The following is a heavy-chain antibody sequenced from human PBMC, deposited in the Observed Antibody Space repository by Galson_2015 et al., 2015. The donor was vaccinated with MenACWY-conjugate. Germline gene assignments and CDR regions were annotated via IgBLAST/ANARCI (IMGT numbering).Heavy chain of an antibody. V-gene: IGHV3-23*01. CDR3: AKDQVAAAMMGRYGY. CDR1: GFTFSTYA. Sequence: SLRLSCAASGFTFSTYAMSWVRQAPGKGLEWVSGVSGSGGTTDYADSVKGRFTISRDNSKNRLYLQMNSLRAEDTAVYYCAKDQVAAAMMGRYGYWGQGTLVTVSS. CDR2: VSGSGGTT. D-gene: IGHD2-21*02. J-gene: IGHJ4*02.